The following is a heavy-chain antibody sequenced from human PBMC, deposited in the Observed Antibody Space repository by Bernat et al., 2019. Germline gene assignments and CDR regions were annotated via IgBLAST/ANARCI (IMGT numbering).Heavy chain of an antibody. J-gene: IGHJ5*02. CDR1: GGSFSSGDYY. CDR3: ARDQAYYDFWSGYPMSWFDP. CDR2: IYYSGST. V-gene: IGHV4-30-4*01. D-gene: IGHD3-3*01. Sequence: QVQLQQWGAGLLKPSETLSLTCAVYGGSFSSGDYYWSWIRQPPGKGLEWIGYIYYSGSTYYNPSLKSRVTISVDTSKNQFSLKLSSVTAADTAVYYCARDQAYYDFWSGYPMSWFDPWGQGTLVTVSS.